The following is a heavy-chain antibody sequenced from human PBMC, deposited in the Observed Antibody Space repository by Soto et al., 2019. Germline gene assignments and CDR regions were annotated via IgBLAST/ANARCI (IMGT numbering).Heavy chain of an antibody. Sequence: QVQLVQSGAELKKPGSSVKVSCKASGGTFSNYAITWVRQAPGQGLEWLGRIIPIFGTTDYAQKFQGRGTITADESPTTAYMELSSLRSDDTAVYYCAKDGGREGYFGNWFDPWGQGTLVTVSS. J-gene: IGHJ5*02. D-gene: IGHD2-15*01. V-gene: IGHV1-69*15. CDR3: AKDGGREGYFGNWFDP. CDR1: GGTFSNYA. CDR2: IIPIFGTT.